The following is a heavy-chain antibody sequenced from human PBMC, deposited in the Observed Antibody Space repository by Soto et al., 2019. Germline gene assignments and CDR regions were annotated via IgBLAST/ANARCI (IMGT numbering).Heavy chain of an antibody. CDR3: VKSRGGNNFDFFD. V-gene: IGHV3-64D*06. D-gene: IGHD5-12*01. CDR1: GFTFRSYA. Sequence: PGGFLRLSCADSGFTFRSYAMHWVRQAPGKGLEYVSGVRGNGDPPFYADSVKGRFTISRDNSKNTLYLQMSSLSADDTAVYYCVKSRGGNNFDFFDWGQGALVTVSS. J-gene: IGHJ4*02. CDR2: VRGNGDPP.